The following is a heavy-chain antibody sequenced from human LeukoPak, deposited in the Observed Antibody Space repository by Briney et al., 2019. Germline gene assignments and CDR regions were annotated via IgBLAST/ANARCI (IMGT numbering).Heavy chain of an antibody. CDR3: ARVGLGINGRYRYDY. D-gene: IGHD3/OR15-3a*01. CDR1: GSSIRSSYYY. CDR2: ISVSGGVR. Sequence: LSLTCTVSGSSIRSSYYYWGWIRQAPGKGLEWVSYISVSGGVRSYADSVKGRFTISRDDARNSLYLQMNSLKDEDTAVYYCARVGLGINGRYRYDYWGQGTLVTVSS. V-gene: IGHV3-11*04. J-gene: IGHJ4*02.